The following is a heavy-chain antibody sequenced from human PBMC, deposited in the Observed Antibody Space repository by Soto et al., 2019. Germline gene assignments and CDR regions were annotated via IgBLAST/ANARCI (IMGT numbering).Heavy chain of an antibody. CDR2: IHDSGNT. Sequence: SETLSLTCTVFGGSVSIGDYLWSWIRQRPGKGLEWIGYIHDSGNTYYNPSLKSRVTISLDTSKNQFSLKVTSMTAADTAVYFCARARGGDSGDYASLFDRWGQGNLVTV. V-gene: IGHV4-30-4*01. CDR3: ARARGGDSGDYASLFDR. CDR1: GGSVSIGDYL. D-gene: IGHD4-17*01. J-gene: IGHJ5*02.